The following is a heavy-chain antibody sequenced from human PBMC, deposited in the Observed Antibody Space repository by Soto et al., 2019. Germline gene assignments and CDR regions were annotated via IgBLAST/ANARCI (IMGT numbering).Heavy chain of an antibody. J-gene: IGHJ6*02. CDR1: GFTFSSYA. CDR2: ISYDGSNK. V-gene: IGHV3-30-3*01. D-gene: IGHD3-22*01. CDR3: ARDEAIVVVGAYYYGMDV. Sequence: HPGGSLRLSCAASGFTFSSYAMHWVRQAPGKGLEWVAVISYDGSNKYYADSVKGRFTISRDNSKNTLYLQMNSLRAEDTAVYYCARDEAIVVVGAYYYGMDVWGQGTTVTVSS.